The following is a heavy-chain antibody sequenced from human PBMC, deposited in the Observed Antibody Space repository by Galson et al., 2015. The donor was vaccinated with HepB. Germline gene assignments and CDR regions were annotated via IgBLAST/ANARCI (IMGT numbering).Heavy chain of an antibody. CDR2: ISYDGTNK. Sequence: LRLSCAASGFTFNRYAMHWLRQAPGKGLEWVAAISYDGTNKHYAESVKGRFTISRANSRNTLFLQKSSLKTDDTAVYYCARGREGAYDFWSGYFDTDHWGQGTLVTVSS. J-gene: IGHJ4*02. CDR1: GFTFNRYA. CDR3: ARGREGAYDFWSGYFDTDH. V-gene: IGHV3-30-3*01. D-gene: IGHD3-3*01.